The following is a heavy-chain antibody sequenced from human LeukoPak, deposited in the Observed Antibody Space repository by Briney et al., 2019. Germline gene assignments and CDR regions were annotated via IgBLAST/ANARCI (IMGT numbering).Heavy chain of an antibody. Sequence: PGGSLRLSCAASGFTFSSDWMSWVRQAPGKGLEWVANIKQDGSEKYYVDSVKGRFTISRDNAKNSLYLQMNSLRAEDTAVYYCVYGSDLDYWGQGTLVTVSS. J-gene: IGHJ4*02. CDR2: IKQDGSEK. V-gene: IGHV3-7*01. CDR3: VYGSDLDY. D-gene: IGHD3-10*01. CDR1: GFTFSSDW.